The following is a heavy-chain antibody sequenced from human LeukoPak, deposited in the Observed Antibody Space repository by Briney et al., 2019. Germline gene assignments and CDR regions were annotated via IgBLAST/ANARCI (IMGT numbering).Heavy chain of an antibody. D-gene: IGHD6-19*01. CDR2: INHSGST. CDR1: GGSSSGYY. J-gene: IGHJ2*01. Sequence: NPSETLSLTCAVYGGSSSGYYWSWIRQPPGKGLEWIGEINHSGSTNYNPSLKSRVTISVDTSKNQFSLKLSSVTAADTAVYYCARDRRGWSGYFDFGGGGTRSLSPQ. V-gene: IGHV4-34*01. CDR3: ARDRRGWSGYFDF.